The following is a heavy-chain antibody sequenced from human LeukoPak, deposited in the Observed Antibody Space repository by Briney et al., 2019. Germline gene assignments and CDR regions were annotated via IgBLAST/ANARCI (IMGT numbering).Heavy chain of an antibody. CDR1: GFTVSSYA. CDR3: AKDEMLRYCSGGSCYHGPRAIDY. J-gene: IGHJ4*02. D-gene: IGHD2-15*01. CDR2: ISGSGVNT. Sequence: GGSLRLSCAASGFTVSSYAMSWVRQAPEKGLEWVSGISGSGVNTYYADSVKGRFTISRDNSKNTLYLQMNSLRAEDTAVYYCAKDEMLRYCSGGSCYHGPRAIDYWGQGTLVTVSS. V-gene: IGHV3-23*01.